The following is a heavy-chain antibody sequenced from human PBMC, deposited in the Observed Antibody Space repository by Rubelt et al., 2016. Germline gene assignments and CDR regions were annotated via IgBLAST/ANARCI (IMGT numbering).Heavy chain of an antibody. J-gene: IGHJ3*02. CDR1: GFSLTTGGVG. Sequence: QITLKESGPTLVKPTQTLTLTCTFSGFSLTTGGVGVGWIRQPPGKALEWLALIYWDDDKRYSPSLKSRLTISKDTSKNQVVLTMTNLDPVETATYYCARRCSSATCYNAFDIWGQGTRVTVSS. CDR2: IYWDDDK. V-gene: IGHV2-5*02. D-gene: IGHD2-2*01. CDR3: ARRCSSATCYNAFDI.